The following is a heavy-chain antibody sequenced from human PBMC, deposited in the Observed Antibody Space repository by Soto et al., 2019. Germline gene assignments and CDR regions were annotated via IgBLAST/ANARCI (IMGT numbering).Heavy chain of an antibody. CDR1: GFTFSSYA. Sequence: GGSLRLSCAASGFTFSSYAMHWVRQAPGKGLEWVAVISYDGSNKYYADSVKGRFTISRDNSKNTLYLQMNSLRAEDTAVYYCARGELWFGEFYGLDVWGQGTTVTVSS. D-gene: IGHD3-10*01. V-gene: IGHV3-30-3*01. J-gene: IGHJ6*02. CDR2: ISYDGSNK. CDR3: ARGELWFGEFYGLDV.